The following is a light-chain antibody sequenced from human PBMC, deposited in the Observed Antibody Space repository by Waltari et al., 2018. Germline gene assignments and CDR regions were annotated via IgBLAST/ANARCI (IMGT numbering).Light chain of an antibody. J-gene: IGLJ3*02. CDR2: DVS. CDR3: NAYAGSSSWV. Sequence: SALTQPASVSGSPGQSITISCTGPSSDACLYNYFSWYQQHPGKAPKLMIYDVSDRHSGVSNRFSGSKSVNTASLTISGLQAEDEADYYCNAYAGSSSWVFGGGTKLTVL. V-gene: IGLV2-14*01. CDR1: SSDACLYNY.